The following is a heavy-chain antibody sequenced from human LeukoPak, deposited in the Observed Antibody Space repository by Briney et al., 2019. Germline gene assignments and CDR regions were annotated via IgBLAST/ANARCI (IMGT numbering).Heavy chain of an antibody. J-gene: IGHJ4*02. Sequence: PGGSLRLSCAASGFTVSSNYMSWVRQAPGKGLELVSVIHSGGGTYYADSGKGRFTISRDISENTLYLQMNSLRAEDTAVYYCARVPFYDFWSGPGYFDYWGRGTLVTASS. CDR1: GFTVSSNY. CDR2: IHSGGGT. CDR3: ARVPFYDFWSGPGYFDY. V-gene: IGHV3-66*01. D-gene: IGHD3-3*01.